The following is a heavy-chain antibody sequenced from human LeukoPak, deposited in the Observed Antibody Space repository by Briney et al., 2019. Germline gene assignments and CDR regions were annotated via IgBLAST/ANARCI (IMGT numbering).Heavy chain of an antibody. CDR1: GFSLSTSGMR. D-gene: IGHD3-3*01. J-gene: IGHJ4*02. V-gene: IGHV2-70*04. CDR3: ARIRGRFLEVEY. CDR2: IDWDDDK. Sequence: SGPTMVNPTQTLTLTCTFSGFSLSTSGMRVSWIREPPGKALEWLARIDWDDDKYCSTSLKTRLTMSKATSKNQVVLTMTNMDPVDTATYYCARIRGRFLEVEYWGQGTLVTVSS.